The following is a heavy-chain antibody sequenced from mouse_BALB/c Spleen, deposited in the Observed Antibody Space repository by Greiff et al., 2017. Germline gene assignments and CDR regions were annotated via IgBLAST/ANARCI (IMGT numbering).Heavy chain of an antibody. D-gene: IGHD1-1*01. CDR1: GFTFSDYG. CDR2: ISNLAYSI. Sequence: EVQGVESGGGLVQPGGSRKLSCAASGFTFSDYGMAWVRQAPGKGPEWVAFISNLAYSIYYADTVTGRFTISRENAKNTLYLEMSSLRSEDTAMYYCARAFTFFDYWGQGTTLTVSS. CDR3: ARAFTFFDY. V-gene: IGHV5-15*02. J-gene: IGHJ2*01.